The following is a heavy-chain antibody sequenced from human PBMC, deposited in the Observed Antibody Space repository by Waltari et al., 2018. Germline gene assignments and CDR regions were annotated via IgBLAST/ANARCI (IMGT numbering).Heavy chain of an antibody. Sequence: QVQLVQSGAEVKKPGSSVKVSCKASGGTFSSYAISWVRQAPGQGLEWMAVISYDGSNKYYADSVKGRFTISRDNSKNTLYLQMNSLRAEDTAVYYCARASSNPLWYYYGMDVWGQGTTVTVSS. V-gene: IGHV3-30*16. CDR1: GGTFSSYA. J-gene: IGHJ6*02. CDR3: ARASSNPLWYYYGMDV. D-gene: IGHD4-4*01. CDR2: ISYDGSNK.